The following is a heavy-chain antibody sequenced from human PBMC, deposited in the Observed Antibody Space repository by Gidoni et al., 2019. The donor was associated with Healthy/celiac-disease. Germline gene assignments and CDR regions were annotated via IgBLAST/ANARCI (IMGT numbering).Heavy chain of an antibody. V-gene: IGHV4-30-2*01. CDR1: GGSISSGGYS. J-gene: IGHJ5*02. Sequence: QLQLQESGSGRVKLSQTLCLTCTASGGSISSGGYSWSWIRQLPGKGVEWIGYIYHSASTYYNPALKSRGTISVDSSKTQFSLKLSCVTPAYTAVYYCARGGGLVLDSSSWYRWFDPWGQGTLVTVSS. D-gene: IGHD6-13*01. CDR2: IYHSAST. CDR3: ARGGGLVLDSSSWYRWFDP.